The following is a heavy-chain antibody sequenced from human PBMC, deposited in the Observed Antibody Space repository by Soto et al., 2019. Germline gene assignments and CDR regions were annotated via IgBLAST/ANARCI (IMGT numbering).Heavy chain of an antibody. J-gene: IGHJ6*02. CDR1: GGSISSGGYY. CDR3: ARDMIVVVPAAAYYYYYGMDV. D-gene: IGHD2-2*01. CDR2: IYYSGST. Sequence: TLSLTCTVSGGSISSGGYYCSWIRRHPGKGLEWIGYIYYSGSTYYNPSLESRVTISVXTSKNQFSLKLSSVTAADTAVYYCARDMIVVVPAAAYYYYYGMDVWGQGTTVTVSS. V-gene: IGHV4-31*03.